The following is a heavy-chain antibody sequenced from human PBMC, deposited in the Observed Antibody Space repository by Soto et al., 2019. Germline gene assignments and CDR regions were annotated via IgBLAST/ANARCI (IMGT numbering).Heavy chain of an antibody. Sequence: QVKLVESGGGVVQPGASLRLSCVASGFTFSDYPLHWVRRAPGKGLEWVAVISYDGNDESYSDSVKGRFTISRDNSKTTVYLQMNSLRADDMAVYHCARDIRHDYASGRLDYLAQGTLVTVSS. CDR1: GFTFSDYP. V-gene: IGHV3-30-3*01. CDR2: ISYDGNDE. CDR3: ARDIRHDYASGRLDY. J-gene: IGHJ4*02. D-gene: IGHD3-10*01.